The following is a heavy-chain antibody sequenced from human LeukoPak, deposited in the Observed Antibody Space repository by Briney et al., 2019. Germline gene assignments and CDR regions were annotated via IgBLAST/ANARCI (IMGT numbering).Heavy chain of an antibody. CDR3: ARGEGDYGIRYYYYYMDV. CDR1: GFTFSSYD. D-gene: IGHD4-17*01. V-gene: IGHV3-48*03. CDR2: ISSSGSTI. Sequence: PGGSLRLSCAASGFTFSSYDMNWVRQAPGKGLEWVSYISSSGSTIYYADSVKGRFTISRDNAKNSLYLQMNSLRVEDTAVYYCARGEGDYGIRYYYYYMDVWGKGTTVTVSS. J-gene: IGHJ6*03.